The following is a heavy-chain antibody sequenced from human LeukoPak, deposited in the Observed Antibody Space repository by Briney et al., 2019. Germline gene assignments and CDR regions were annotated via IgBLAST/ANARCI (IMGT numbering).Heavy chain of an antibody. CDR2: VSSSWRT. CDR1: GDSISRGSFY. J-gene: IGHJ3*02. V-gene: IGHV4-61*02. D-gene: IGHD2-8*01. Sequence: SETLSLTCTVSGDSISRGSFYWSWIRQSAGKGLEWIGRVSSSWRTTYNPSLKSRLTISITTSKNQFSLKVTSVTASDTAVYYCAALYPPIDAFDIWGQGTMVTVSS. CDR3: AALYPPIDAFDI.